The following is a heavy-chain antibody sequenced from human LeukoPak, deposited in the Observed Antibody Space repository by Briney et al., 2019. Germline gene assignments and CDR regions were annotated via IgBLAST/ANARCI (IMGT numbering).Heavy chain of an antibody. D-gene: IGHD5-18*01. CDR3: ATHEPCGYSCVYYYYGMDV. CDR1: GYSFTSYW. V-gene: IGHV5-51*01. J-gene: IGHJ6*02. CDR2: IYPGDSDT. Sequence: GESLKISCKGSGYSFTSYWIGWVRQMPGKGLEWMGIIYPGDSDTRYSPSFQGQVTISADKSISTAYLQWSSLKASDTAMYYCATHEPCGYSCVYYYYGMDVWGQGTTVTVSS.